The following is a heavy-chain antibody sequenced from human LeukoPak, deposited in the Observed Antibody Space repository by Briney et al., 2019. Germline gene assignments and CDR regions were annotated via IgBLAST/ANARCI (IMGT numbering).Heavy chain of an antibody. CDR2: ISAYNGNT. J-gene: IGHJ3*02. Sequence: ASVKVSCKASGYTFTSYGISWVRQAPGQGLEWMGWISAYNGNTNYAQKLQGRVTMTTDTSTSTAYMELRSLRSDDTAVYYCARDLRFIQPKAFDIWGQGTMVTVSS. D-gene: IGHD3-3*01. V-gene: IGHV1-18*01. CDR1: GYTFTSYG. CDR3: ARDLRFIQPKAFDI.